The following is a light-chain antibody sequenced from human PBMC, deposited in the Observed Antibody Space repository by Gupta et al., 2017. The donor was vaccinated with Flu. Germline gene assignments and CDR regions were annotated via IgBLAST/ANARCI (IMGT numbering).Light chain of an antibody. CDR2: AAS. J-gene: IGKJ4*01. V-gene: IGKV1-27*01. CDR3: QKYNSAPLA. Sequence: PSSLSASVGDRVTITCRASQDISSYLAWYQHKAGKAPKLLIYAASSVQSGVPSRFSGSGSGTDFTLTISSLQPDDVATYYCQKYNSAPLAFGGGTKVELK. CDR1: QDISSY.